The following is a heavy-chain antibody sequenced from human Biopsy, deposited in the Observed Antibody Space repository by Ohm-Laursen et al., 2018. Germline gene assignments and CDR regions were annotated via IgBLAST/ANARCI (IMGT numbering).Heavy chain of an antibody. CDR2: VYYTGST. D-gene: IGHD3-22*01. J-gene: IGHJ2*01. V-gene: IGHV4-59*01. CDR1: GDSISSYY. CDR3: AKDRGYYSDRTVPGYFDL. Sequence: GTLSLTCTVSGDSISSYYWSWIRQPPGKGLQWIGYVYYTGSTDYNPSLQSRVTVSVDTSKNHFSLRLRSVTPADTAIYYCAKDRGYYSDRTVPGYFDLWGRGTLVTVSS.